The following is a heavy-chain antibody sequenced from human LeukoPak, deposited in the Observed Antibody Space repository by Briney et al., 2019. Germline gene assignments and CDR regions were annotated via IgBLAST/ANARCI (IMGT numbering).Heavy chain of an antibody. CDR3: AKDWARDYYFDY. D-gene: IGHD5-24*01. CDR2: ISYDGSNK. J-gene: IGHJ4*02. V-gene: IGHV3-30*18. Sequence: GRSLRLSCAASGFTFSSYGMHWVRQAPGKGLEWVAVISYDGSNKYYADSVKGRFTISRDNSKNTLYLQMNSLRAEDTVVYYCAKDWARDYYFDYWGQGTLVTVSS. CDR1: GFTFSSYG.